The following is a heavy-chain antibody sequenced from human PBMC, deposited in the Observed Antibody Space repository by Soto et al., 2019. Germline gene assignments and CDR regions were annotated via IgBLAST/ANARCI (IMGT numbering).Heavy chain of an antibody. D-gene: IGHD7-27*01. CDR2: IYYSGST. J-gene: IGHJ5*02. Sequence: PSDTLSLTCTVSGGSLSSYYWSWIRQPPGKGLEWIGYIYYSGSTNYNPSLKSRVTISVDTSKNQFSLKLSSVTAADTAVYYCASDHPERWGHTWFDPWGQGTLVNVSS. CDR1: GGSLSSYY. V-gene: IGHV4-59*01. CDR3: ASDHPERWGHTWFDP.